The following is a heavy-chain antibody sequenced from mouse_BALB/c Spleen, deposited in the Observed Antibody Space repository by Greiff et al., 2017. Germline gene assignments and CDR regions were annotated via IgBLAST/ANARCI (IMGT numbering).Heavy chain of an antibody. CDR2: ISCYNGAT. CDR1: GYSFTGYY. D-gene: IGHD2-12*01. CDR3: AINDGYAMDY. V-gene: IGHV1S34*01. Sequence: LVKPGASVKISCKASGYSFTGYYMHWVKQSHGKSLEWIGYISCYNGATSYNQKFKGKATFTVDTSSSTAYMQFNSLTSEDSAVYYCAINDGYAMDYWGQGTSVTVSS. J-gene: IGHJ4*01.